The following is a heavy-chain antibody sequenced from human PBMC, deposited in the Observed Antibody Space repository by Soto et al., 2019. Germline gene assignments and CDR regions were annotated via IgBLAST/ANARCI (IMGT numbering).Heavy chain of an antibody. CDR1: GGSFSGYY. Sequence: SETLSLTCAVYGGSFSGYYWSWIRQPPGKGLEWIGEINHSGSTNYNPSLKSRVTISVDTSKNQFSLKLSSVTAADTAVYYCARGDCTNGVCYTNFDYWGQGTLVTVYS. D-gene: IGHD2-8*01. V-gene: IGHV4-34*01. CDR3: ARGDCTNGVCYTNFDY. J-gene: IGHJ4*02. CDR2: INHSGST.